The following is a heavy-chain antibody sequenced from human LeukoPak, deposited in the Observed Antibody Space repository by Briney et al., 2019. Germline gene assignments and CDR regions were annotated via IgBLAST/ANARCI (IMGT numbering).Heavy chain of an antibody. CDR2: MFYNGTT. CDR1: RASITSPGYY. D-gene: IGHD5-18*01. Sequence: PSQTLSLTCSVSRASITSPGYYWTWIRQYPGKGLEWIGNMFYNGTTYYNPSFKGRVTGSGDTSKNQFFLNLNSVTAADTAVYYCARDRMDTALAFFFDSWGQGTLVTVSS. J-gene: IGHJ4*02. CDR3: ARDRMDTALAFFFDS. V-gene: IGHV4-31*03.